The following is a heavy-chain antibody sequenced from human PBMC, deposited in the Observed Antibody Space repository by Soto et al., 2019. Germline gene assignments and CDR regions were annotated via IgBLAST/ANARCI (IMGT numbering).Heavy chain of an antibody. CDR3: AKPLRHYYDPCGYYSHAEYFQH. J-gene: IGHJ1*01. CDR2: ASYDGTNK. D-gene: IGHD3-22*01. Sequence: QVQLVESGGGVVQPGRSLRLSCAASGFTFSTYGMHWVRQAPGKGLEWVAVASYDGTNKYYADSVKGRFTISRDNSKNTLYLQMNSLRAEDTAVYYCAKPLRHYYDPCGYYSHAEYFQHWGQGTLVIVSS. CDR1: GFTFSTYG. V-gene: IGHV3-30*18.